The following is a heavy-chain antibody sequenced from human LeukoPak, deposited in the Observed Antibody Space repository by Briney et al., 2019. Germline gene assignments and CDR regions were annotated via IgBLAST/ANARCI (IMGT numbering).Heavy chain of an antibody. V-gene: IGHV3-30*18. CDR1: GFTFSSYG. CDR2: ISYDGSNK. J-gene: IGHJ5*02. Sequence: GRSLRLSCAASGFTFSSYGMHWVRQAPGKGLEWVAVISYDGSNKYYADSVKGRFTISRDNSKNTLYLQMNSLRAEDTAVYYCAKDLEDILTGSLNNWFDPWGQGTLVTVSS. CDR3: AKDLEDILTGSLNNWFDP. D-gene: IGHD3-9*01.